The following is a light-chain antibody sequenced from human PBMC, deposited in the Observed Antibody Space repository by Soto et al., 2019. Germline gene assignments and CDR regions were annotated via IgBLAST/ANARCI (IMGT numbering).Light chain of an antibody. CDR3: NSCTDTTRLI. J-gene: IGLJ2*01. CDR1: DSNIGSNP. Sequence: QSVLTQPPSASGTPGQRVTISCSGGDSNIGSNPVYWYQQLPGTAPKLVIHTNDQRPSGVPDRFSGSKSGTSATLAISGLRSEDEADYYCNSCTDTTRLIFGGGTKLTVL. CDR2: TND. V-gene: IGLV1-47*01.